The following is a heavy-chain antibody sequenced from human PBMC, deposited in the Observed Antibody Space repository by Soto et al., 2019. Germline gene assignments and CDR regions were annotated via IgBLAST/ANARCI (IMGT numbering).Heavy chain of an antibody. V-gene: IGHV3-30*18. CDR2: ISSDGTNK. J-gene: IGHJ4*02. CDR1: GFIFNNYG. CDR3: AKYSAYCDGARGYPRFDY. D-gene: IGHD2-21*01. Sequence: QVQLVESGGGVVQPGRSLRLSCAASGFIFNNYGMHWVRQAPGMGLEWVAVISSDGTNKYYADSVKGRFTISRDNSKNTVQLKMNSLLPDETAEFYCAKYSAYCDGARGYPRFDYWGQGTLVTVSS.